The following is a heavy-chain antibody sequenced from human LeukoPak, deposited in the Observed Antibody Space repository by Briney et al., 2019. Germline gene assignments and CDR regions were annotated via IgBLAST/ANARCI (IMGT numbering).Heavy chain of an antibody. CDR3: AKDRLVYCSGGSCYSSNY. CDR1: GFTFSSYA. Sequence: GGSLRLSCAASGFTFSSYAMSWIRQAPGKGLEWVSAISGSGGSTYYADSVKGRFTISRDNSKNTLYLQMNSLRAEDTAVYYCAKDRLVYCSGGSCYSSNYWGQGTLVTVSS. V-gene: IGHV3-23*01. J-gene: IGHJ4*02. D-gene: IGHD2-15*01. CDR2: ISGSGGST.